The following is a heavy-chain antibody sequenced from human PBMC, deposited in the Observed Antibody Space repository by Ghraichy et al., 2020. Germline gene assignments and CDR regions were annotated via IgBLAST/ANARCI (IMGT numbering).Heavy chain of an antibody. CDR3: AITLSLAVTGSGRGFDY. J-gene: IGHJ4*02. D-gene: IGHD3-9*01. V-gene: IGHV4-59*01. CDR1: GGSFSSYY. CDR2: IYYSGTT. Sequence: SETLSLTCTVSGGSFSSYYWSWIRQPPGKGLEWIAYIYYSGTTSYNPSLKSRVSMSIDTSKNQFSLRLSSVTAADTAVYYCAITLSLAVTGSGRGFDYWGQGALVTVSS.